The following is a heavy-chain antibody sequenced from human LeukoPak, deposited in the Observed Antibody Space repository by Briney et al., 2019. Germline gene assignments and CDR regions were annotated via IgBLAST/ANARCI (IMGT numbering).Heavy chain of an antibody. CDR1: GGSFTTYY. CDR2: IDTSGTT. J-gene: IGHJ5*02. D-gene: IGHD1-26*01. Sequence: SETLSLTCTVSGGSFTTYYWSWIRQPAGKGLEWIGHIDTSGTTNYNPSLKSRVTMSTDTSKNQFSLKLSSVTAADTAVYYCARAPRSDLAGIVGAMGWFDPWGQGTLVTVSS. CDR3: ARAPRSDLAGIVGAMGWFDP. V-gene: IGHV4-4*07.